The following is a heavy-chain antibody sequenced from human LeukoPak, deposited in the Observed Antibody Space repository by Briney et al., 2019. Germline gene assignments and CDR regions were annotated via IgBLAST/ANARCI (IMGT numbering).Heavy chain of an antibody. D-gene: IGHD5-18*01. CDR2: IYTSGST. CDR1: GGSISSGSYY. V-gene: IGHV4-61*02. CDR3: AREVGYLNYFDY. Sequence: PSETVSLTCTVSGGSISSGSYYWSWIRQPAGKGLEWIGRIYTSGSTNYNPSLKSRVTISVDTSKNQFSLKLSSVTAADTAVYYCAREVGYLNYFDYWGQGTLVTVSS. J-gene: IGHJ4*02.